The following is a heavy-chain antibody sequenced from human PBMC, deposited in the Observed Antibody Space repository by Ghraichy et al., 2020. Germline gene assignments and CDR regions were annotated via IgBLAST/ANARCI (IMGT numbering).Heavy chain of an antibody. V-gene: IGHV1-2*02. CDR2: INPNSGGT. CDR3: ASRVLGTAGYYYPVAV. CDR1: GYTFTGYY. D-gene: IGHD3-22*01. J-gene: IGHJ6*02. Sequence: ASVKVSCKASGYTFTGYYIHWVLQAPGQGLEWMGWINPNSGGTKYAQKFKGRVTMTRDTSITTAYMDLSRQRSDDTAVYYCASRVLGTAGYYYPVAVWGQGTTVTVSS.